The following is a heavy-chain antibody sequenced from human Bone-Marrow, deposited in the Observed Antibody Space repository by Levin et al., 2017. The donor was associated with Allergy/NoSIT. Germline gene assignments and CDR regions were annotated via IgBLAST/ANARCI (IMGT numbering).Heavy chain of an antibody. CDR3: ARANEGALDY. Sequence: PSETLSLTCAVSGGSIINGGYSWNWIRQPPGKGLEWIGYIYHTGSTYYNPSLKSRVTISVDMSENQFSLKLSSVTAADTAVYYCARANEGALDYWGQGTLVTVSS. J-gene: IGHJ4*02. CDR1: GGSIINGGYS. V-gene: IGHV4-30-2*01. CDR2: IYHTGST. D-gene: IGHD1-1*01.